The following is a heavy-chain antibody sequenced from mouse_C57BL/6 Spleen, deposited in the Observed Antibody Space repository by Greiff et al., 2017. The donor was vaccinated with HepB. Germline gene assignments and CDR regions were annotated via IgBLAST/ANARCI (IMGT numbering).Heavy chain of an antibody. CDR2: IDPSDSYT. CDR3: ATRPPRGYAMDY. Sequence: QVQLQQPGAELVMPGASVKLSCKASGYTFTSYWMHWVKQRPGQGLEWIGEIDPSDSYTNYNQKFKGKSTLTVDKSSSTAYMQLSSLTSEDSAVYYCATRPPRGYAMDYWGQGTSVTVSS. V-gene: IGHV1-69*01. CDR1: GYTFTSYW. J-gene: IGHJ4*01.